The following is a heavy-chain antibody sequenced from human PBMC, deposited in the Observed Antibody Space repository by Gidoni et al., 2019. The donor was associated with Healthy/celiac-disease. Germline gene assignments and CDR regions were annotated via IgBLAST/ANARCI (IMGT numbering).Heavy chain of an antibody. CDR1: GFTFSSYA. V-gene: IGHV3-30-3*01. J-gene: IGHJ4*02. CDR2: ISYDGSNK. D-gene: IGHD2-15*01. CDR3: ARDRLECSGGSCYHYFDY. Sequence: QVQLVESGGGVVKPGRSLSLSCAASGFTFSSYAMHWVRQAPGKGLEWVAVISYDGSNKYYADSVKGRFTISRDNSKNTLYLQMNSLRAEDTAVYYCARDRLECSGGSCYHYFDYWGQGTLVTVSS.